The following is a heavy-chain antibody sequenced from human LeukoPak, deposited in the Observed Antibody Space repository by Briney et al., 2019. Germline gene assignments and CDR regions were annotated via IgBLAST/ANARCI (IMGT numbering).Heavy chain of an antibody. D-gene: IGHD4-23*01. J-gene: IGHJ4*02. CDR1: GGSIGHYY. V-gene: IGHV4-59*08. CDR3: ARHQYGGGPIDH. Sequence: SETLSLTCTVTGGSIGHYYWSWIRQPPGKGLECIGYIFYSGSTSYNLSPKSRGTISPCTSKHRFSLKMTSATVADTVVYYCARHQYGGGPIDHWGPGTVVTVSS. CDR2: IFYSGST.